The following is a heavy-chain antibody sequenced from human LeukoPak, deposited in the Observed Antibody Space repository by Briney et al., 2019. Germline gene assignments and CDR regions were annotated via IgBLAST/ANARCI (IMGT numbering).Heavy chain of an antibody. CDR3: ARGLTYMVRGVIIYPDYYYYMDV. V-gene: IGHV1-46*01. D-gene: IGHD3-10*01. CDR1: GYTFTSYY. CDR2: INPSGGST. Sequence: ASVKVSCKASGYTFTSYYMHWVRQAPGQGLEWMGIINPSGGSTSYAQKFQGRVTMTRDMSTSTVYMELSNLRSEDTAVYYCARGLTYMVRGVIIYPDYYYYMDVWGKGTTVTVSS. J-gene: IGHJ6*03.